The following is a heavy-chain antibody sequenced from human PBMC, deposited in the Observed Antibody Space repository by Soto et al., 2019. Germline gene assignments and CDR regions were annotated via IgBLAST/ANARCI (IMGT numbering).Heavy chain of an antibody. CDR2: ISYDGSNK. Sequence: QVQLVESGGGVVQPGRSLRLSCAASGFTFSSYAMHWVRQAPVKGLEWVAVISYDGSNKYYADSVKGRFTISRDNSKNTLYLQMNSLRAEDTAVYYCARDRDSSITGPLNYYYYGMDVWGQGTTVTVSS. D-gene: IGHD1-20*01. CDR3: ARDRDSSITGPLNYYYYGMDV. CDR1: GFTFSSYA. J-gene: IGHJ6*02. V-gene: IGHV3-30-3*01.